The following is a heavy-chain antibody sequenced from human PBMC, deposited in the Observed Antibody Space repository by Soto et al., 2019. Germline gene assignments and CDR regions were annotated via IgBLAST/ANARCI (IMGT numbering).Heavy chain of an antibody. CDR1: GVSVSGYY. CDR2: INQSGST. J-gene: IGHJ4*02. CDR3: ARGSQWLDY. V-gene: IGHV4-34*01. Sequence: LSLTCSVYGVSVSGYYWSWIRQPPGKGLEWIGEINQSGSTNYNPSLKGRVTTSLDTSKNQFSLKLTSVTAADTAVYYCARGSQWLDYWGQGTLVTVSS. D-gene: IGHD6-19*01.